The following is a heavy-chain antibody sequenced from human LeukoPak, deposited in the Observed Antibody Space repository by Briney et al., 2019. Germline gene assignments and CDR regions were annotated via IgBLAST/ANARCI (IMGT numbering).Heavy chain of an antibody. CDR2: SAYNANT. J-gene: IGHJ5*02. Sequence: SAYNANTNYAQQLQGRVTMTTDPSTSTAYMELRSLRSDDTAVYYCARADIVVVVAATQHGFDPWGQGTLVTVSS. D-gene: IGHD2-15*01. V-gene: IGHV1-18*01. CDR3: ARADIVVVVAATQHGFDP.